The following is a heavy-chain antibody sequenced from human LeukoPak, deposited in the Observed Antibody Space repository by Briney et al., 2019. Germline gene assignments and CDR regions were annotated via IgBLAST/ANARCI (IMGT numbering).Heavy chain of an antibody. CDR3: ARDGDIVVVPAAIPKHFYYYYYMDV. CDR1: GYTFTGYY. D-gene: IGHD2-2*01. Sequence: ASVKVSCKASGYTFTGYYMHWVRQAPGQGLEWMGWINPNSGGTNYAQKFQGRVTMTRDTSISTAYMELSRLRSDDTAVYYCARDGDIVVVPAAIPKHFYYYYYMDVWGKGTTVTVSS. CDR2: INPNSGGT. V-gene: IGHV1-2*02. J-gene: IGHJ6*03.